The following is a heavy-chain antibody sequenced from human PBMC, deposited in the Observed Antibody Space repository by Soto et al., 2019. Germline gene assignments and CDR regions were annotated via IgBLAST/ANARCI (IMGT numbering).Heavy chain of an antibody. J-gene: IGHJ6*02. CDR2: INHSGST. Sequence: LPETLSLTCAVYGGSFSGYYWSWIRQPPGKGLEWIGEINHSGSTNYNPSLKSRVTISVDTSKNQFSLKLSSVTAADTAVYYCARVSGIYYYGMDVWGQGTTVTVSS. CDR1: GGSFSGYY. D-gene: IGHD3-10*01. CDR3: ARVSGIYYYGMDV. V-gene: IGHV4-34*01.